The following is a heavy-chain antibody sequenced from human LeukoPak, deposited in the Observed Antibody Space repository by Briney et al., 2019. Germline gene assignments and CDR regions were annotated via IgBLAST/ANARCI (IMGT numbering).Heavy chain of an antibody. CDR2: INHSGST. CDR1: GGSFSGYY. Sequence: SETLSLTCAVYGGSFSGYYWSWIRQPPGKGLEWIGEINHSGSTNYNPSLKSRVTISVDTSKNQFSLKLSSVTAADTAVYYCARQTMTTGAYWGQGTLVTVSS. D-gene: IGHD4-11*01. V-gene: IGHV4-34*01. CDR3: ARQTMTTGAY. J-gene: IGHJ4*02.